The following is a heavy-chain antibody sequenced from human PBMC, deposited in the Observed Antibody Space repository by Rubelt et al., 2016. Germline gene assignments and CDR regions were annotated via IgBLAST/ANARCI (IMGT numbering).Heavy chain of an antibody. CDR1: GFTFSSYA. J-gene: IGHJ4*02. Sequence: EVQLLESGGGLVQFGGSLRLSCAASGFTFSSYAMSWVRQAPGKGLEWVSGICGSGDRTYYADSVKGRFTISRDNAKNSLYLQMHSLRAEDTAVYYCARVMGGSAVLFDYWGQGTLVAVSS. CDR3: ARVMGGSAVLFDY. D-gene: IGHD3-10*01. V-gene: IGHV3-23*01. CDR2: ICGSGDRT.